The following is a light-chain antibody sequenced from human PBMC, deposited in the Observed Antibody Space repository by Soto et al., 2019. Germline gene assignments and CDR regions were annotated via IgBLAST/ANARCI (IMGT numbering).Light chain of an antibody. V-gene: IGKV3-20*01. Sequence: EIVLTQSPGTLSLSPGERATLSCRASQSVSSSYLAWYQQKPGQAPRLLIYGASSRATGIPDRFSGSGSGTDFPLTISRLEPEDVAVYYCQQYGSSPRTFGQGTKVEI. CDR1: QSVSSSY. J-gene: IGKJ1*01. CDR3: QQYGSSPRT. CDR2: GAS.